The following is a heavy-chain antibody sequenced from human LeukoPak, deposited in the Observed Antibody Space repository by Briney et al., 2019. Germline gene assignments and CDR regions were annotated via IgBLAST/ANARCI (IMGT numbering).Heavy chain of an antibody. J-gene: IGHJ4*02. CDR3: AKEGPDNWNYEPLDY. CDR2: ISYDGSNK. V-gene: IGHV3-30*18. D-gene: IGHD1-7*01. CDR1: GFTFSSYG. Sequence: GRSLRLSCAASGFTFSSYGMHGVRQAPGKGREWVAVISYDGSNKYYADSVKGRFTISRDNSKNTLYLQMNSLRAEDTAVYYCAKEGPDNWNYEPLDYWGQGTLVTVSS.